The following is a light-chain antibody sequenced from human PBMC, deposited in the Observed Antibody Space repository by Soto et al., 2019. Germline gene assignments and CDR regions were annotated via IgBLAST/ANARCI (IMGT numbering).Light chain of an antibody. V-gene: IGKV3-20*01. CDR3: EQYGSLYT. CDR1: QSVSSSY. Sequence: ELVWTQSQGTPSFSPRERATLSCRASQSVSSSYLAWYQQNPGQAHRLLIYGAFSRATGIPDRFSGSGCGTDFTLTISRLEPEDIEMYYCEQYGSLYTVDQATKLESK. CDR2: GAF. J-gene: IGKJ2*01.